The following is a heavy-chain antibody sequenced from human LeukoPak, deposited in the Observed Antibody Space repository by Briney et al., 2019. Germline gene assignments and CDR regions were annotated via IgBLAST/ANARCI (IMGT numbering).Heavy chain of an antibody. D-gene: IGHD3-9*01. CDR1: GYTFTSYD. J-gene: IGHJ4*02. V-gene: IGHV1-8*01. Sequence: ASVKVSCKASGYTFTSYDINWVRQATGQGLEWMGWMNPNSGNTGYAQKFQGRVTMTRNTSISTAYMELSSLRSEDTAVYHCARGGGPQGLRYFDWLSDWGQGTLVTVSS. CDR3: ARGGGPQGLRYFDWLSD. CDR2: MNPNSGNT.